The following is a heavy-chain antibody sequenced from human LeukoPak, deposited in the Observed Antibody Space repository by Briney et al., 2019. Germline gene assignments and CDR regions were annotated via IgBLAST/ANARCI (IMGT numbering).Heavy chain of an antibody. V-gene: IGHV4-38-2*02. D-gene: IGHD3-10*01. CDR3: ARSILSRITMVRGVKVWFDP. CDR2: IYHSGST. J-gene: IGHJ5*02. Sequence: SETLSLTCTVSGYSISSGYYWGWIRQPPGKGLEWIGSIYHSGSTYYNPSLKSRVTISVDTSKNQFSLKLSSVTAADTAVYYCARSILSRITMVRGVKVWFDPWGQGTLVTVSS. CDR1: GYSISSGYY.